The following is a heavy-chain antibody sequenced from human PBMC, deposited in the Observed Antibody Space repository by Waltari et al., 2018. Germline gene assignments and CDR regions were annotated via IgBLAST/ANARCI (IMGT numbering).Heavy chain of an antibody. D-gene: IGHD2-15*01. Sequence: QVQLQPWGAGLMKPSETLSLTCAVYGASFNGYYWSWVRQPPGKGLEWIGEINDSGNTNYNPSLKTRVSMSVDTSKNQFSLKLTSVTAADTAVYYCARHGRIRAVALIDSWGQGTLVTVSS. V-gene: IGHV4-34*01. CDR1: GASFNGYY. CDR2: INDSGNT. CDR3: ARHGRIRAVALIDS. J-gene: IGHJ4*02.